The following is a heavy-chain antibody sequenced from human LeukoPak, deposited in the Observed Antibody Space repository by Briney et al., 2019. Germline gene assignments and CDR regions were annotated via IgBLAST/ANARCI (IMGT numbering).Heavy chain of an antibody. CDR2: ISSSSSYI. Sequence: PGGSLRLSCAASGFTFSSYSMNWVRQAPGKGLEWVSSISSSSSYIYYADSVKGRFTISRDNAKNSLYLQMNSLRAEDTAVYYCARDPPYDFWGGRPYYYYGMDVWGQGTTVTVSS. CDR3: ARDPPYDFWGGRPYYYYGMDV. D-gene: IGHD3-3*01. V-gene: IGHV3-21*01. J-gene: IGHJ6*02. CDR1: GFTFSSYS.